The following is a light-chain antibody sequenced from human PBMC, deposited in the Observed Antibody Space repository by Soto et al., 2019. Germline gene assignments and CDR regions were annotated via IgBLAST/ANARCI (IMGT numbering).Light chain of an antibody. V-gene: IGKV1-5*01. CDR3: QQYNSYSLT. CDR1: QSISTW. CDR2: GAS. Sequence: ASQSISTWLAWYQQKPGKAPKLLIYGASSLQSGVPSRFSGSGSGTEFTLTISSLQPDDFATYYCQQYNSYSLTFGQGTKVDTK. J-gene: IGKJ1*01.